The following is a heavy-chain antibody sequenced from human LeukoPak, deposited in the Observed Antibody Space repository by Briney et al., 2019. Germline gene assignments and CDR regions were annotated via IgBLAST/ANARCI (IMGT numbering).Heavy chain of an antibody. D-gene: IGHD2-8*01. CDR3: ARDRADCTNGVCTYYFDY. CDR2: IPYDGSNK. V-gene: IGHV3-30*04. CDR1: GFTFSSYA. J-gene: IGHJ4*02. Sequence: GGSLRLSCAASGFTFSSYAMHWVRQAPGKGLEWVAVIPYDGSNKYYADSVKGRFTISRDNSKNALYLQMNSLRAEDTAVYYCARDRADCTNGVCTYYFDYWGQGTLVTVSS.